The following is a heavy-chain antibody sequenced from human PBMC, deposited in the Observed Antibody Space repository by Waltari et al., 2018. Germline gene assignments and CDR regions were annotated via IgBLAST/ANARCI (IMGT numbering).Heavy chain of an antibody. D-gene: IGHD6-19*01. V-gene: IGHV4-34*01. Sequence: QVQLQQWRAGLLKPSETLSLTCAVYGGSFSGYYWGWIRQPPGQGLEWIGEINHSGSTNYNPSLKSRVTISVDTSKNQFSLKLSSVTAADTAVYYCARGRRYSSGWYRGYYMDVWSKGTTVTVSS. J-gene: IGHJ6*03. CDR1: GGSFSGYY. CDR2: INHSGST. CDR3: ARGRRYSSGWYRGYYMDV.